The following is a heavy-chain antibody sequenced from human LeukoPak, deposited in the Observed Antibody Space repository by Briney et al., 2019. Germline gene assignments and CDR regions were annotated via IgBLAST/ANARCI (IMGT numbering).Heavy chain of an antibody. D-gene: IGHD6-13*01. CDR2: ISSNGGST. V-gene: IGHV3-64*01. J-gene: IGHJ5*02. CDR1: GFTFSSYA. CDR3: ARDPVSSSWGGWFDP. Sequence: GALRLSCAASGFTFSSYAMHWVRQAPGKGLEYVSAISSNGGSTYYANSVKGRFTISRDNAKNSLYLQMNSLRAEDTAVYYCARDPVSSSWGGWFDPWGQGTLVTVSS.